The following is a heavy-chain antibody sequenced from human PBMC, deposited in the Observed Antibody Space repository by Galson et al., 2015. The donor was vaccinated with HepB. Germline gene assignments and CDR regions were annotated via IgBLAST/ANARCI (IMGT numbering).Heavy chain of an antibody. V-gene: IGHV1-69*02. D-gene: IGHD3-10*01. Sequence: SVKVSCKASGGTFSSYTISWVRQAPGQGLEWMGRIIPILGIANYAQKFQGRVTITADKSTSTAYMELSSLRSEDTAVYYCARGLWFGEFKSSPEGHSRAELDYWGQGTLVTVSS. CDR2: IIPILGIA. CDR1: GGTFSSYT. CDR3: ARGLWFGEFKSSPEGHSRAELDY. J-gene: IGHJ4*02.